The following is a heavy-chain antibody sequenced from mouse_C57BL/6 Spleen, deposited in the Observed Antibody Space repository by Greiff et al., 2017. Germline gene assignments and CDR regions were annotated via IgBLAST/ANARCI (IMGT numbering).Heavy chain of an antibody. Sequence: QVQLKESGPELVKPGASVKISCKASGYAFSSSWMNWVKQRPGKGLEWIGRIYPGDGDTNYNGKFKGKATLTADKSSSTAYMQLISLTSEDSAVYFCARSRDGGYFGVWGTGTTVTVSA. CDR2: IYPGDGDT. CDR1: GYAFSSSW. V-gene: IGHV1-82*01. CDR3: ARSRDGGYFGV. D-gene: IGHD3-3*01. J-gene: IGHJ1*03.